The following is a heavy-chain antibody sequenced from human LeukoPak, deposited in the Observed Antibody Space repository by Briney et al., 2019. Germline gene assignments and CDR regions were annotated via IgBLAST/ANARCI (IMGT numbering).Heavy chain of an antibody. CDR2: IYYSGST. CDR3: ARNIAAADFDY. J-gene: IGHJ4*02. D-gene: IGHD6-13*01. V-gene: IGHV4-59*01. Sequence: PSEALSLTCTVSGGSISSYYWSWIRQPPGKGLEWIGYIYYSGSTNYNPSLKSRVTISVDTSKNQFSLKLSSVTAADTAVYYCARNIAAADFDYWGQGTLVTVSS. CDR1: GGSISSYY.